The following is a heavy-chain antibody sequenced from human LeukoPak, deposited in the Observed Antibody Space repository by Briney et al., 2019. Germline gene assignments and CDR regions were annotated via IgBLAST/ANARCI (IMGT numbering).Heavy chain of an antibody. CDR3: ARDGDGLGFYCSSTSCYKTYNWFDP. Sequence: SETLSLTCTVSGCSISSSSYYWVWIRQPPGKGLEWIGSNYYRGSTYYYPSLKSRVTISVDTSKNQFSQKLSSVTAADTAVYYCARDGDGLGFYCSSTSCYKTYNWFDPWGQGTLVTVSS. CDR1: GCSISSSSYY. D-gene: IGHD2-2*02. V-gene: IGHV4-39*07. J-gene: IGHJ5*02. CDR2: NYYRGST.